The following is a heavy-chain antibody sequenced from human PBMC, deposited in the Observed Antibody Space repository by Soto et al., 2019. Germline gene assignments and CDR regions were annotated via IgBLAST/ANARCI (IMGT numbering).Heavy chain of an antibody. V-gene: IGHV4-59*01. Sequence: VQLQESGPGLVKPSETLSLTCTVPGTSISSYYWSWIRQPPGKGLEWIANIHYSGTTNYNPSLASRVTLSVDTSKNQCSLKMTSVTAADRAMYFCARYNSYAIDYWGRGTLVTVSS. J-gene: IGHJ4*02. CDR2: IHYSGTT. CDR3: ARYNSYAIDY. D-gene: IGHD2-8*01. CDR1: GTSISSYY.